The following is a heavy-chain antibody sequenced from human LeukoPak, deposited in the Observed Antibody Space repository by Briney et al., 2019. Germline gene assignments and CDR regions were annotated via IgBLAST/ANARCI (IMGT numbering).Heavy chain of an antibody. CDR2: MYYSGTT. D-gene: IGHD3-3*01. CDR3: ARVSSPASQSSFWSGYYPRGAFDY. J-gene: IGHJ4*02. CDR1: GASVSSFY. V-gene: IGHV4-59*02. Sequence: KSSETLSLTCTVSGASVSSFYWNWIRQPPGKGLEWIGSMYYSGTTNYDPSFKSRVTISLDTSKNEFSLRLKSLTAADTAVYYCARVSSPASQSSFWSGYYPRGAFDYWGQGTLVTVSS.